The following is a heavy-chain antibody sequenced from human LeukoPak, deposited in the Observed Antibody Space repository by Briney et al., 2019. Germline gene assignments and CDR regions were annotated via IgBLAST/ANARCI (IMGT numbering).Heavy chain of an antibody. Sequence: PSETLSLTCTVSGGSISSYYWSWIRQSPGKGLEWIGYIYYSGSTNYNPSLKSRVTMSVDTSKNQFSLKLSSVTAADTAVYYCARDSGTTGEVKFDPWGQGTLVTVSS. V-gene: IGHV4-59*12. CDR3: ARDSGTTGEVKFDP. J-gene: IGHJ5*02. D-gene: IGHD3-10*01. CDR2: IYYSGST. CDR1: GGSISSYY.